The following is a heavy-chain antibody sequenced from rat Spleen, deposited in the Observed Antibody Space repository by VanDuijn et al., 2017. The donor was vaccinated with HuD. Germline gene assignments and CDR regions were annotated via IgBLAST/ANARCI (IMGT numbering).Heavy chain of an antibody. V-gene: IGHV2-34*01. CDR3: AGETVGVTPVIDH. D-gene: IGHD1-9*01. J-gene: IGHJ2*01. CDR1: GFSLSKHS. Sequence: QVQLKESGPGLVQPSETLSLTCTVSGFSLSKHSVSWVRQPSGKGPEWMGRVWYDGDTAYDSALKSRLSISRDTAKNQVFLKLNSLQTDDAGTYYWAGETVGVTPVIDHWGQGVMVTVAS. CDR2: VWYDGDT.